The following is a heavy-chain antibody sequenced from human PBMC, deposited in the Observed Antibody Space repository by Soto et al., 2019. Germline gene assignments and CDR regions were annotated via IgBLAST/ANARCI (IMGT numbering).Heavy chain of an antibody. Sequence: QVQLQQPGPGLVKPSQTLSVTCGISGDSVSSNSAAWNWLRQSPSRGLEWLGRTYYRSKWYNDYVVCLVSRITVYPDASKDHCSLQRNFVTPEDSGVYFCARGDPYSGRIFDFWDQGTLVTVSS. J-gene: IGHJ4*02. V-gene: IGHV6-1*01. CDR2: TYYRSKWYN. D-gene: IGHD1-26*01. CDR3: ARGDPYSGRIFDF. CDR1: GDSVSSNSAA.